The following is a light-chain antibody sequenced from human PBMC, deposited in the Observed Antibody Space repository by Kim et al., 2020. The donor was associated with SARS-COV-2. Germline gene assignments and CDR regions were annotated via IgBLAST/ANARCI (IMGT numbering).Light chain of an antibody. CDR1: GGSLASNE. V-gene: IGLV6-57*02. J-gene: IGLJ1*01. CDR3: QSYDSSNHV. CDR2: EDN. Sequence: GTARRVTGNGGGGSLASNEGQRYEQRPGSAPTTVIYEDNQRPSGVPDRFSGSIDSSSNSASLTISGLKTEDEADYYCQSYDSSNHVFGTGTKVTVL.